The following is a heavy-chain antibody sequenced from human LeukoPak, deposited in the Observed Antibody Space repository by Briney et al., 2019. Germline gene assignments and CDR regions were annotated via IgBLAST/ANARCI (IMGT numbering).Heavy chain of an antibody. CDR3: ARGRNTMVRNNWFDP. D-gene: IGHD3-10*01. CDR1: GYTFTSYG. CDR2: ISAYNGNT. J-gene: IGHJ5*02. Sequence: ASVKVSCKASGYTFTSYGISWVRQAPGQGLEWMGWISAYNGNTNYAQKLQGRVTMTTDTSTNTAYMELSRLRSDDTAVYYCARGRNTMVRNNWFDPWGQGTLVTVSS. V-gene: IGHV1-18*01.